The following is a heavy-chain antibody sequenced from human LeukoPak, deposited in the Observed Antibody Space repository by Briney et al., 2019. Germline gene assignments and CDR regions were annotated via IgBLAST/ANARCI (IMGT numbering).Heavy chain of an antibody. CDR1: GYTFTSYG. CDR3: ARGRSSYSGSYSEYNY. Sequence: PRASVKVSCKASGYTFTSYGISWVRQAPGQGLEWMGWISAYNGNTNYAQKLQGRVTMTTDTSTSTAYMELRSLRSDDTAVYYCARGRSSYSGSYSEYNYWGQGALVTVSS. V-gene: IGHV1-18*01. J-gene: IGHJ4*02. CDR2: ISAYNGNT. D-gene: IGHD1-26*01.